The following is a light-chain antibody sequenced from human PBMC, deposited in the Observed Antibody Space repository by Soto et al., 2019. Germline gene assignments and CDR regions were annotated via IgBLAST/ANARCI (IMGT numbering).Light chain of an antibody. Sequence: EIVLTQSQATLSLSPGERATLSCRTSQSVSSYFPCYQQKPGRAPRLLIYDASNRATGIPARFIGSGSGTDFTLTLSSLEHEDFAVYYCQQRSNWPITFGQGTRLEIK. CDR2: DAS. CDR3: QQRSNWPIT. V-gene: IGKV3-11*01. CDR1: QSVSSY. J-gene: IGKJ5*01.